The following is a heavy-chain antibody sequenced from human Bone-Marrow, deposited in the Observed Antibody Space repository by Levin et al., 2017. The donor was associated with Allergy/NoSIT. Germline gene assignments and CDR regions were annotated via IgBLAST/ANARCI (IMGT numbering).Heavy chain of an antibody. D-gene: IGHD2-15*01. V-gene: IGHV1-8*01. CDR1: FSPFPLSP. Sequence: SFPPSFSPFPLSPVSWVRQAPGQGLEYMGYINPNSGNTGYAQKFQGRVTMTLPSSITTAYMKLSGLRFEDTAIYYCARGDCYRGSCYGPDWLDPWGQGTQVTVSS. J-gene: IGHJ5*02. CDR2: INPNSGNT. CDR3: ARGDCYRGSCYGPDWLDP.